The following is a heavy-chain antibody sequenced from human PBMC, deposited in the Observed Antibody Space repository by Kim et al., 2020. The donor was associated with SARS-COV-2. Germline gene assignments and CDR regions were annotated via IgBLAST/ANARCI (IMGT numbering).Heavy chain of an antibody. CDR2: IDWSGYSI. V-gene: IGHV3-43*01. CDR3: AKGRFRQLSNNWFEA. CDR1: GFTFDDYT. J-gene: IGHJ5*02. D-gene: IGHD4-4*01. Sequence: GGSLRLSCAACGFTFDDYTMHWVRLTPGKGLEWVSIIDWSGYSIYYADSVRGRFTISRDNNRNSLFLQMNSLRTEYTALYYCAKGRFRQLSNNWFEAWGQGALVTVSS.